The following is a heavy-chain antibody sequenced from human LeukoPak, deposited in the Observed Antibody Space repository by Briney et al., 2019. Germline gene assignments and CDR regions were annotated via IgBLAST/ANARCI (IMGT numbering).Heavy chain of an antibody. CDR3: ARGPGYYYDSSGYQNPSYYFDY. J-gene: IGHJ4*02. CDR1: GGSISSGSYY. D-gene: IGHD3-22*01. CDR2: IYTSRST. V-gene: IGHV4-61*02. Sequence: SETLSLTCTVPGGSISSGSYYWSWIRQPAGKGLEWIGRIYTSRSTNYNPSLTSRVTISVDTSKNQFSLKLSSVTAADTAVYYCARGPGYYYDSSGYQNPSYYFDYWGQGTLVTVSS.